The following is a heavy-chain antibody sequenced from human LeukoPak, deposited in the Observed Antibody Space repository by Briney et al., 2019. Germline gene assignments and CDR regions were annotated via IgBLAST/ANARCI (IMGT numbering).Heavy chain of an antibody. CDR1: GGSITRDESC. D-gene: IGHD3-3*01. Sequence: SETLSLTCTVSGGSITRDESCGSWIRQLPGKGLEWIGNIYDSGSTYYNPSLKSRVTISVDTSKSQFSLRLSSVTAADTGVYYCARHPLRLGMDVWGQGTTVTVSS. CDR3: ARHPLRLGMDV. V-gene: IGHV4-30-4*01. J-gene: IGHJ6*02. CDR2: IYDSGST.